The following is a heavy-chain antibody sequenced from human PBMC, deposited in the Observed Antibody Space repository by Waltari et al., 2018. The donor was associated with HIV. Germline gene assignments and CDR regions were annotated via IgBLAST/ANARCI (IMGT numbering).Heavy chain of an antibody. J-gene: IGHJ6*02. V-gene: IGHV3-66*01. Sequence: EVQLVESGGGLVQPGGSLRLSCAASGFTVSSNYMSWVRQAPGKGLEGVSVIYSGGSTYYADSVKCRFTISRDNSKNTLYLQMNSLRAEDTAVYYCASIAYCGGDCYPRGMDVWGQGTTVTVSS. D-gene: IGHD2-21*02. CDR1: GFTVSSNY. CDR3: ASIAYCGGDCYPRGMDV. CDR2: IYSGGST.